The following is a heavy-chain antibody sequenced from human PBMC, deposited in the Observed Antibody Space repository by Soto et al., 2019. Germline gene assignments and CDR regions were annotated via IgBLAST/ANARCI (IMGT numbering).Heavy chain of an antibody. CDR2: ISAYTGNT. CDR3: ARGPESRSTAYFDY. D-gene: IGHD2-2*01. CDR1: GFPFTDYG. J-gene: IGHJ4*02. Sequence: ASVKVSCKASGFPFTDYGFTWVRQAPGEGLEWMGWISAYTGNTNYAQKVQGRVTMSTDTSTSTAYLELRSLRSDDTAVYYCARGPESRSTAYFDYWGQGTLVNV. V-gene: IGHV1-18*01.